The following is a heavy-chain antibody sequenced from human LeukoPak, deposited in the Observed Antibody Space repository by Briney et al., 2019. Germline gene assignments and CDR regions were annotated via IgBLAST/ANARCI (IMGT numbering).Heavy chain of an antibody. J-gene: IGHJ4*02. CDR2: IYYSGST. Sequence: SETLSLTCTVSGGSISSGGYYWSWVRQHPGKGLEWIGYIYYSGSTYYNPSLKSRVTISVDTSKNQFSLKLSSVTAADTAVYYCARIDDCSGGSCYSLDYWGQGTLVTVSS. CDR3: ARIDDCSGGSCYSLDY. V-gene: IGHV4-31*03. CDR1: GGSISSGGYY. D-gene: IGHD2-15*01.